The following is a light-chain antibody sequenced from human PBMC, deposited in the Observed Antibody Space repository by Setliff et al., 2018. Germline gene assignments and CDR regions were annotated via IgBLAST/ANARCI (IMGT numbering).Light chain of an antibody. CDR2: SNN. V-gene: IGLV1-44*01. CDR3: VTWDANLSAYV. J-gene: IGLJ1*01. CDR1: SSNIGSNT. Sequence: QSVLTQPPSASGTPAQRVTISCSGSSSNIGSNTVNWYQQLPGTAPKLLIYSNNQRPSGVPDRFSGSKSGTSASLAISELQSEDEADYYCVTWDANLSAYVFGTGTKV.